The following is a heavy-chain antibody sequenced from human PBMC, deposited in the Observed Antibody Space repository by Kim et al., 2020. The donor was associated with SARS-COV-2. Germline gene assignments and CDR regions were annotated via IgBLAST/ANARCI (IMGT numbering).Heavy chain of an antibody. V-gene: IGHV3-30*18. CDR2: ISHQGSVK. Sequence: GGSLRLSCTASGFIFSNYGMQWVRQTPGKGLEWVSVISHQGSVKYNADSVKGRLTISREKSKSTLYLQQNSMRDAETAVYYCAKERAAYRRTSFDYWGQG. J-gene: IGHJ4*02. CDR1: GFIFSNYG. D-gene: IGHD3-16*01. CDR3: AKERAAYRRTSFDY.